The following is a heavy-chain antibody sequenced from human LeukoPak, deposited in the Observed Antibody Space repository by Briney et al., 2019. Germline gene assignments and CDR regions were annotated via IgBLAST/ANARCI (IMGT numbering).Heavy chain of an antibody. CDR2: ISSSSSTI. V-gene: IGHV3-48*01. Sequence: GKSLRLSCAASGVTLSTYAMNWVRQAPGKGLEWVSYISSSSSTIYYADSVKGRFTISRDNAKNSLYLQMNSLRAEDTAVYYCARTNYDILTGHYDYYYYGMDVWGQGTTVTVSS. CDR3: ARTNYDILTGHYDYYYYGMDV. D-gene: IGHD3-9*01. CDR1: GVTLSTYA. J-gene: IGHJ6*02.